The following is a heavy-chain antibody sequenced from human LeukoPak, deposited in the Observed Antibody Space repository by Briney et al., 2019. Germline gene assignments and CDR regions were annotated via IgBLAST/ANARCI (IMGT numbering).Heavy chain of an antibody. D-gene: IGHD4-23*01. CDR2: IYYNGIT. V-gene: IGHV4-59*01. J-gene: IGHJ4*02. CDR3: ARAHTRGGANSLDF. Sequence: PSETLSLTCTVSGGAISTYYWNWIRQPPGKGLEWIGYIYYNGITNYNPSLKSRVTISLDTSKTQFSLSLSSVTAADTAVYYRARAHTRGGANSLDFWGQGTLVTVSS. CDR1: GGAISTYY.